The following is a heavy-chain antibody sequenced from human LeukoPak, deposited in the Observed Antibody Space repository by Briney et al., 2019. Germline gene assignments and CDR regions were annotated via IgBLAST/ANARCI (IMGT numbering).Heavy chain of an antibody. J-gene: IGHJ5*02. V-gene: IGHV1-8*01. D-gene: IGHD4-23*01. Sequence: GASVKVSCKASGYTFTSYDINWVRQATGQGLEWMGWMNPNSGNTGYAQKFQGRVTMTRNTSISTAYMELSSLRSEDTAVYYCARDWAGDYGGNSNWFDPWGQGTLVTVSS. CDR1: GYTFTSYD. CDR2: MNPNSGNT. CDR3: ARDWAGDYGGNSNWFDP.